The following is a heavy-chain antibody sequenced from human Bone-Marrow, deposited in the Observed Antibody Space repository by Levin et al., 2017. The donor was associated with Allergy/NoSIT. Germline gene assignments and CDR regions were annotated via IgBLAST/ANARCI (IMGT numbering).Heavy chain of an antibody. D-gene: IGHD3-22*01. CDR1: GGSISGGSYY. CDR2: LYHTGRRI. V-gene: IGHV4-39*01. Sequence: PSETLSLTCSVSGGSISGGSYYWGWIRQPPGKGLEWIGNLYHTGRRIHYNPSLKSRVTISVDTSKNQVSLQVDSVTAADTAVYLWARRPGECYYDSSGPHYYYYCGIDVWGQGTTVTVSS. J-gene: IGHJ6*02. CDR3: ARRPGECYYDSSGPHYYYYCGIDV.